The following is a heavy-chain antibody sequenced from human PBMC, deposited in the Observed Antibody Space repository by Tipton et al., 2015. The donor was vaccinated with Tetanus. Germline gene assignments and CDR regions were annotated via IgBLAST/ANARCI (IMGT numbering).Heavy chain of an antibody. Sequence: TLSLTCAVSGGSISSSNWWSWVRQPPGKGLEWIGEIYHSGSTNYNPSLKSRVTISVDKSKNQFSLKLSSLTAADTAVYYCASIPVMTTVTTPGGSAFDLWGRGTLVTVSS. CDR1: GGSISSSNW. CDR3: ASIPVMTTVTTPGGSAFDL. CDR2: IYHSGST. D-gene: IGHD4-17*01. V-gene: IGHV4-4*02. J-gene: IGHJ2*01.